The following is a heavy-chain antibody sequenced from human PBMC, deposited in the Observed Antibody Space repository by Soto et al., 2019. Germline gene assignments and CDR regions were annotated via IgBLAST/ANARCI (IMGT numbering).Heavy chain of an antibody. V-gene: IGHV3-30*18. Sequence: GGSLSLCCAASGFAFRTSGMHWVRQAPGKGLQWVAIISYDGSREYYLDSVKGRFTISRDNPKNTLYLQMSSLRAEDTAVYYCAKDRVESGLGEIDYWGQGTLVTVSS. J-gene: IGHJ4*02. D-gene: IGHD3-16*01. CDR3: AKDRVESGLGEIDY. CDR1: GFAFRTSG. CDR2: ISYDGSRE.